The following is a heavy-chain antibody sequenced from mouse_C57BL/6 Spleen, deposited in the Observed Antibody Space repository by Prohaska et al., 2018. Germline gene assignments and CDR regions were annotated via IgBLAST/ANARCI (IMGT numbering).Heavy chain of an antibody. CDR3: TRSNYYGRSPSYFDV. V-gene: IGHV1-15*01. D-gene: IGHD1-1*01. J-gene: IGHJ1*03. CDR1: GYTFTDYE. CDR2: IDPETGGT. Sequence: QVQLQQSGAELVRPGASVTLSCKASGYTFTDYEMHWVKQTPVNGLEWIGAIDPETGGTAYNQKFKGKAILTADKSSSTAYMELRSLTSEDSAVYYCTRSNYYGRSPSYFDVWGTGTTVTVSS.